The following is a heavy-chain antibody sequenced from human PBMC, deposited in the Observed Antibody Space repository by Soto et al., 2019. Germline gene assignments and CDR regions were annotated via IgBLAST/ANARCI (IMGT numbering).Heavy chain of an antibody. V-gene: IGHV6-1*01. CDR2: TYYRSKWYN. CDR1: GDSVSSNSAA. CDR3: ARDWGIWSGYYGYYYYGMDV. Sequence: SKTLSLTCAISGDSVSSNSAAWNWIRQSPSRGLEWLGRTYYRSKWYNDYAVSVKSRITINPDTSKNQFSLQLNSVTPEDTAVYYCARDWGIWSGYYGYYYYGMDVWGQGTTVTVSS. D-gene: IGHD3-3*01. J-gene: IGHJ6*02.